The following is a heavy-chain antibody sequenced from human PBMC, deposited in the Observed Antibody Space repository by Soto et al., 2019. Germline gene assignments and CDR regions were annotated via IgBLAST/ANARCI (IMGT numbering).Heavy chain of an antibody. CDR3: ATVDPRYNRGPTNY. J-gene: IGHJ4*02. CDR1: GFTFSNYP. CDR2: LSGSGGSI. V-gene: IGHV3-23*01. D-gene: IGHD3-10*01. Sequence: EVQLLESGGGLVQPGGSLRLSCAASGFTFSNYPMNWVRQAPGKGLEWVSSLSGSGGSIHYADSVKGRFTISRDNSKNTLYLQMNSLRAEDTAIYFCATVDPRYNRGPTNYWGQGTLVTFSS.